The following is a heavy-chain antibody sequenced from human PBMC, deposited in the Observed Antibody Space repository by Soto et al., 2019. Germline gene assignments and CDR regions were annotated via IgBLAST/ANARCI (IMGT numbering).Heavy chain of an antibody. CDR1: GIFFSSYG. D-gene: IGHD4-17*01. V-gene: IGHV3-30*03. CDR3: MTPGSADHSDY. Sequence: QVQLVESGGGVVQAGSSLRLSCAVSGIFFSSYGMHWVRQAPGKGLEWVALISHDGSIMFYADSVRGRFTISRDNSRDMVFLQMSGLRPEDTALYYCMTPGSADHSDYWGQGTLVTVSS. J-gene: IGHJ4*02. CDR2: ISHDGSIM.